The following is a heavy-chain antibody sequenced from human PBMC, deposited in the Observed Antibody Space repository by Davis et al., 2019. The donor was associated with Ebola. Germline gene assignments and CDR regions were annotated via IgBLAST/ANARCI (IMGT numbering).Heavy chain of an antibody. V-gene: IGHV3-23*01. J-gene: IGHJ5*02. CDR2: INGGGEAT. D-gene: IGHD1-1*01. Sequence: GESLKISCAASGFSFSRTDMNWFRQAPGRGPEWVSNINGGGEATYYADSVKGRFTISRDNSKNTLYLQMDSLRIGDTAQYYCAGDPNWESGSWGQGTLVSVSS. CDR1: GFSFSRTD. CDR3: AGDPNWESGS.